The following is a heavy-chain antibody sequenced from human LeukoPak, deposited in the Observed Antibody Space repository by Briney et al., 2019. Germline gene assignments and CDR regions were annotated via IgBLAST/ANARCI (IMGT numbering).Heavy chain of an antibody. D-gene: IGHD2-15*01. CDR2: ISGSGGST. Sequence: GGSLRLSCAASGFTFSSYAMSWVRQAPGKGLEWVSAISGSGGSTYYADSVKGRFTISRDNSKNTLYLQMNSLRAEDTTVYYCAKGLLSPEGPIDYWGQGTLVTVSS. CDR1: GFTFSSYA. J-gene: IGHJ4*02. CDR3: AKGLLSPEGPIDY. V-gene: IGHV3-23*01.